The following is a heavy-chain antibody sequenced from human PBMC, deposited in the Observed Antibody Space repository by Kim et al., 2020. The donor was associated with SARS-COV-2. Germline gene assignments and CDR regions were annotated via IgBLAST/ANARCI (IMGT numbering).Heavy chain of an antibody. J-gene: IGHJ6*02. D-gene: IGHD3-22*01. CDR2: ISGSGGST. V-gene: IGHV3-23*01. Sequence: GGSLRLSCAASGFTFSSYAMSWVRQAPGKGLEWVSAISGSGGSTYYADSVKGRITISRDNSKNTLYLQMNSLRAEDTAVYYCAKEIAYYDSSGYYDSYYYYDMDVLGQGTMVTVSS. CDR3: AKEIAYYDSSGYYDSYYYYDMDV. CDR1: GFTFSSYA.